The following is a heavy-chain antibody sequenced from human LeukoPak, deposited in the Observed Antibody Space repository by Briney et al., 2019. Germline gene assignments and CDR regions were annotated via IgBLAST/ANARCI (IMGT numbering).Heavy chain of an antibody. J-gene: IGHJ4*02. CDR1: GFTFSSYA. CDR2: ITNSGDDT. D-gene: IGHD3-22*01. Sequence: QPGGSLRLSCAASGFTFSSYAMSWVRQAPGQGLEWVSAITNSGDDTYYADSVNGRFAISRDNSKNTLYLEMSSLRAEDTAVYYCAKRRYERSGNFDYWGQGTLVTVSS. V-gene: IGHV3-23*01. CDR3: AKRRYERSGNFDY.